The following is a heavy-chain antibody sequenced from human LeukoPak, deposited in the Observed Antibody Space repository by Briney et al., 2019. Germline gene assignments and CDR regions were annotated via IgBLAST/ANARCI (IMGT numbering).Heavy chain of an antibody. CDR3: ARDRLVVVAYSSGWNLDY. J-gene: IGHJ4*02. Sequence: PETLSLTCAVYGGSFSGYYWTWIRQSPGKGLEWIGEINHSGSTYYNPSLKSRVTISVDTSKNQFSLKLSSVTAADTAVYYCARDRLVVVAYSSGWNLDYWGQGTLVTVSS. D-gene: IGHD6-19*01. V-gene: IGHV4-34*01. CDR2: INHSGST. CDR1: GGSFSGYY.